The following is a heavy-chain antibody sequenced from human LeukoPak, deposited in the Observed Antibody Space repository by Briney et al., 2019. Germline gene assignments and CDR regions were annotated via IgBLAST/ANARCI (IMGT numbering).Heavy chain of an antibody. V-gene: IGHV3-20*04. CDR2: INWNGGST. Sequence: GGSLTLSCAASGFTFDDYGMSWVRQAPGKGLEWVSGINWNGGSTGYADSVKGRFTISRDNAKNSLYLQMNSLRAEDTAVYYCARDGEKQLLYAETIFDYWGQGTLVTVSS. CDR1: GFTFDDYG. D-gene: IGHD2-2*02. CDR3: ARDGEKQLLYAETIFDY. J-gene: IGHJ4*02.